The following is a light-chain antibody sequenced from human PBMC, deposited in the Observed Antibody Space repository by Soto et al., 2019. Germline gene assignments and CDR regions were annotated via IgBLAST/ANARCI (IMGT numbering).Light chain of an antibody. CDR3: AAWDDSLSGAV. CDR2: GNN. V-gene: IGLV1-47*01. J-gene: IGLJ3*02. CDR1: SSNIGTNY. Sequence: QAVVTQPRSASGTPGQTVTISSSGSSSNIGTNYVSWYQQLPGTAPKLLIYGNNQRPSGVPDRFSGSRSGTSASLAISGLRSEDEADYYCAAWDDSLSGAVFGGGTQLTVL.